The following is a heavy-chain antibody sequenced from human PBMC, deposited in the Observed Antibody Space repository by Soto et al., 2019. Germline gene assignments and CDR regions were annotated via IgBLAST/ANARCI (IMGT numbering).Heavy chain of an antibody. V-gene: IGHV3-33*08. CDR1: EFTFSSYG. CDR2: IWYDGSNT. Sequence: QVHLVESGGGVVLPGGSLRLSCAASEFTFSSYGMHWVRQAPGKGLEWVAVIWYDGSNTYYVDSVKGRFTISRDNSKNMLYLQMNSLRVEDTAVYYCARDVWGSGSAGRFDYWGQGTLVTVSS. J-gene: IGHJ4*02. CDR3: ARDVWGSGSAGRFDY. D-gene: IGHD3-16*01.